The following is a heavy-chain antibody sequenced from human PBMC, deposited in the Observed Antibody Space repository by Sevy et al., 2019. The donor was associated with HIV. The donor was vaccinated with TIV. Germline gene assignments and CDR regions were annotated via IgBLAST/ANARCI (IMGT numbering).Heavy chain of an antibody. Sequence: GGSLRLSCAASGFTVSSNYMSWVRQAPGKGLEWVSVIYSGGSTCYADSVKGRFTISRHNSKNTLYLQMNSLRAEDTAVYYCARVSPPYYDFWSGYSEDGYFDLWGRGTLVTVSS. CDR3: ARVSPPYYDFWSGYSEDGYFDL. CDR2: IYSGGST. CDR1: GFTVSSNY. D-gene: IGHD3-3*01. J-gene: IGHJ2*01. V-gene: IGHV3-53*04.